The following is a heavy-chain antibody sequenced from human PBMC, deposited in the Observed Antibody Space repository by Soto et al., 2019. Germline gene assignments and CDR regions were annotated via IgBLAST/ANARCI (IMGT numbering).Heavy chain of an antibody. D-gene: IGHD5-12*01. CDR2: IIPIFGTT. CDR1: GGTFSNYA. CDR3: AKDGGADGYFGNWLDP. J-gene: IGHJ5*02. Sequence: QVQLVQSGAEVKKPGSSVKVSCKASGGTFSNYAITWVRQAPGQGLEGVGRIIPIFGTTNVAQKFQGRVTITADESTTTANMELSGLRSDDTAVYYCAKDGGADGYFGNWLDPWGQGTLVTVSS. V-gene: IGHV1-69*15.